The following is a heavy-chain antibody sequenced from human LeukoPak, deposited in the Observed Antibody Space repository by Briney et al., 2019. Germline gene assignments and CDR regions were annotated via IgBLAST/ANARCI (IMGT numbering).Heavy chain of an antibody. J-gene: IGHJ4*02. D-gene: IGHD3-10*01. V-gene: IGHV3-53*01. CDR1: GFTVSSNY. CDR2: IYSGGST. Sequence: PGGSLRLSCAASGFTVSSNYMTWVRQAPGKGLEWVSVIYSGGSTYYADSVKGRFTISRDNAKNTLYLQMNSLRAEDTAVYYCARDYYGSGSYHYWGQGTLVTVSS. CDR3: ARDYYGSGSYHY.